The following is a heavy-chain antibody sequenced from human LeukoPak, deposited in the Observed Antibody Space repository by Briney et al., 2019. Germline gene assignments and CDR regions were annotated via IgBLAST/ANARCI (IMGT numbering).Heavy chain of an antibody. V-gene: IGHV1-18*01. CDR2: ISAYDGNT. CDR1: GYTFTSYG. J-gene: IGHJ3*02. Sequence: ASVKVSCKASGYTFTSYGISWVRQAPGQGLEWMGWISAYDGNTNYAQKLQGRVTMTTDTSTSTAYMELRSLRSDDTAVYYCARPTKRDNTDAFDIWGQGTLVIVSA. CDR3: ARPTKRDNTDAFDI. D-gene: IGHD2/OR15-2a*01.